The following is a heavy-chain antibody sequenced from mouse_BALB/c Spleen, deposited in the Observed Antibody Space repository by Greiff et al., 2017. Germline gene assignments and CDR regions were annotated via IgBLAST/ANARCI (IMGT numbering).Heavy chain of an antibody. J-gene: IGHJ4*01. D-gene: IGHD1-1*01. V-gene: IGHV1-54*01. CDR2: INPGSGGT. Sequence: VKLQESGAELVRPGTSVKVSCKASGYAFTNYLIEWVKQRPGQGLEWIGVINPGSGGTNYNEKFKGKATLTADKSSSTAYMQLSSLTSDDSAVYFCACGSSYFFYAMDYWGQGTSVTVSS. CDR3: ACGSSYFFYAMDY. CDR1: GYAFTNYL.